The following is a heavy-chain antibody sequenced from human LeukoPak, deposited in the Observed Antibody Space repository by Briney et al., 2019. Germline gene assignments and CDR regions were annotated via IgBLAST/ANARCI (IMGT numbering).Heavy chain of an antibody. Sequence: GGSLRLSCAASGFTFSSYAMSWVRQAPGKGLEWVSAISGSGGSTYYADSVKGRFTISRDNSKNTLYLQMNSLRAEDMAVYYCAKDGWFGEFLDYWGQGTLVTVSS. CDR1: GFTFSSYA. D-gene: IGHD3-10*01. J-gene: IGHJ4*02. V-gene: IGHV3-23*01. CDR2: ISGSGGST. CDR3: AKDGWFGEFLDY.